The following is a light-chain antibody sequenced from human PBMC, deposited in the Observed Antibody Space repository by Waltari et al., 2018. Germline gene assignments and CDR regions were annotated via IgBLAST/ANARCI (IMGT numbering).Light chain of an antibody. J-gene: IGLJ1*01. Sequence: QSALTPPPSASGSPGQSVTISCTGTSSDVGGYNYVSWYQQHPGKAPKLMISEVSKRPSGVPDRFSGSKSGNTASLTVSGLQAEDEADYYCSSYAGNNIYVFG. CDR3: SSYAGNNIYV. CDR2: EVS. V-gene: IGLV2-8*01. CDR1: SSDVGGYNY.